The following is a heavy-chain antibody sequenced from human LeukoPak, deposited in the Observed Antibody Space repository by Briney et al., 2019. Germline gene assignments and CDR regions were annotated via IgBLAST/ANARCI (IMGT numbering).Heavy chain of an antibody. CDR3: ARDPHVYCSGGRCFSDAFDI. CDR2: ISSSGTYI. J-gene: IGHJ3*02. CDR1: EFTLSSYN. V-gene: IGHV3-21*01. Sequence: PGGSLRLSCAASEFTLSSYNMNWVRQAPGKGLEWVSSISSSGTYIYYADSVKGRFTISRDNAKNSLYLQMNSLRAEDTAVYHCARDPHVYCSGGRCFSDAFDIWGQGTMVTVSS. D-gene: IGHD2-15*01.